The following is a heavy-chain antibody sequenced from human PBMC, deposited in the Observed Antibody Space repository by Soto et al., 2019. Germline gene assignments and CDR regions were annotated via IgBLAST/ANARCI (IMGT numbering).Heavy chain of an antibody. V-gene: IGHV3-23*01. CDR1: GFTFSSYA. D-gene: IGHD3-3*01. Sequence: EVQLLESGGGLVQPVGSLRLSCAASGFTFSSYAMSWVRQAPGKGLEWVSAISGSGGRTYYADSVNGRFTISRHNSKKPLYLQMNSVRAEDTAVYYCAKDPVSTIFGVVSPDRYFDLWGRGTLVTVSS. J-gene: IGHJ2*01. CDR3: AKDPVSTIFGVVSPDRYFDL. CDR2: ISGSGGRT.